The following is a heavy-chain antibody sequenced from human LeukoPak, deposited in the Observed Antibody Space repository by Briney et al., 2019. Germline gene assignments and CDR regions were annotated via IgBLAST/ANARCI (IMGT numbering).Heavy chain of an antibody. CDR3: ARGSPYCSSTSCYLDY. CDR1: GGSFSGYY. V-gene: IGHV4-34*01. Sequence: KPSETLFLTCAVYGGSFSGYYWSWIRQPPGKGLEWIGEINHSGSTNYNPSLKSRVTISVDTSKNQFSLKLSSVTAADTAMYYCARGSPYCSSTSCYLDYWGQGTLVTVSS. J-gene: IGHJ4*02. D-gene: IGHD2-2*01. CDR2: INHSGST.